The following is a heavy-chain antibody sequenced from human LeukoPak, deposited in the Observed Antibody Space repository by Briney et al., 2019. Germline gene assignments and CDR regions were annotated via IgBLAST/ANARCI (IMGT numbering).Heavy chain of an antibody. V-gene: IGHV3-30*04. CDR2: ISFDAKDK. CDR3: ARSRVVTTPGPS. Sequence: QAGGSLRLSCAASGFTFSSYSMHWVRQAPGKGLEWVAVISFDAKDKYYADSVKGRFTISRDNSNNTLFLQVNSLRPEDTAVYYCARSRVVTTPGPSWGQGTLVTVSS. CDR1: GFTFSSYS. J-gene: IGHJ1*01. D-gene: IGHD1-14*01.